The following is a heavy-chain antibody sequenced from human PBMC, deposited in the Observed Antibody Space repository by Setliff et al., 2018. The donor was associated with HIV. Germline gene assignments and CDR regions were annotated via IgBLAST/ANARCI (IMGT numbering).Heavy chain of an antibody. CDR2: VYFSGSA. D-gene: IGHD2-2*01. CDR3: LRQYRGSSTKDKIDY. Sequence: SETLSLTCNVSGTSITDNNYYWGWVRQPPGMGLRWMGSVYFSGSASYNSSLKSRVTISVDTATSHFSLKVTSVTAADTAVYFCLRQYRGSSTKDKIDYWGQGTLVTVSS. J-gene: IGHJ4*02. CDR1: GTSITDNNYY. V-gene: IGHV4-39*07.